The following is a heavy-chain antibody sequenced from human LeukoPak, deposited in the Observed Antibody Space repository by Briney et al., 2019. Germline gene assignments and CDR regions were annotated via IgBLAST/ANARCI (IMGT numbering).Heavy chain of an antibody. D-gene: IGHD5-18*01. J-gene: IGHJ4*02. CDR3: ARATRADTAMVNFDY. CDR2: ISSSGGTI. Sequence: GGSLRLSCAASGFTFSDYYMYWIRQAPGKGLEWVSSISSSGGTIYYADSVKGRFTISRDNAKNSLYLQMNSLRAGDTAVYYCARATRADTAMVNFDYWGQGTLVNVSS. V-gene: IGHV3-11*01. CDR1: GFTFSDYY.